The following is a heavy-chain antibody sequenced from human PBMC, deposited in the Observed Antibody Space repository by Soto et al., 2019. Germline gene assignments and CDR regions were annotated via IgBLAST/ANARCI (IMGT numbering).Heavy chain of an antibody. D-gene: IGHD5-12*01. CDR1: GGSFSGYY. V-gene: IGHV4-34*01. CDR2: INHSGST. CDR3: ARWVWWLRCYYFDY. Sequence: QVQLQQWGAGLLKPSETLSLTCAVYGGSFSGYYWSWIRQPPGKGLEWIGEINHSGSTNYNPSLKSRVTISVDTSKNQFSLKLSSVTAADTAVYYCARWVWWLRCYYFDYWGQGTLVTVSS. J-gene: IGHJ4*02.